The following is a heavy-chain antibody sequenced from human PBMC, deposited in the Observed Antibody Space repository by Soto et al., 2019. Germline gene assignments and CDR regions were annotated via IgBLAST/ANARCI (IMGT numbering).Heavy chain of an antibody. D-gene: IGHD2-15*01. Sequence: QLQLQESGSGLVKASQTLSLTCAVSGGSISSGGYSWSWIRQPPGKGLEWIGYIHHGSTYYNPSLKSRVTISIDRSKNQFSLKLSSVTAADTAVYYCASSGPRGIGAFDIWGQGTMVTVSS. CDR3: ASSGPRGIGAFDI. V-gene: IGHV4-30-2*01. J-gene: IGHJ3*02. CDR2: IHHGST. CDR1: GGSISSGGYS.